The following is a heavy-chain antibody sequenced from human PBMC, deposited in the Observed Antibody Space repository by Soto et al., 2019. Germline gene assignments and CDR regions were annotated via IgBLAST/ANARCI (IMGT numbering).Heavy chain of an antibody. CDR3: ARDEARDGYNEFDY. Sequence: PSETLSLTCTVSGGSISSGGYYWSWIRQHPGKGLEWIGYIYYSGSTYYNPSLKSRVTISVDTSKNQFSLKLSSVTAADTAVYYCARDEARDGYNEFDYWGQGTLVTVSS. CDR1: GGSISSGGYY. V-gene: IGHV4-31*03. D-gene: IGHD5-12*01. J-gene: IGHJ4*02. CDR2: IYYSGST.